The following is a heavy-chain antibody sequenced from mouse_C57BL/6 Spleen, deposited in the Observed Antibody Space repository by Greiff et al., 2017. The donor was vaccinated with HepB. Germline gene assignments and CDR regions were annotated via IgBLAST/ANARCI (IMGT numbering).Heavy chain of an antibody. CDR1: GFSFNTYA. J-gene: IGHJ3*01. CDR2: IRSKSNNYAT. V-gene: IGHV10-1*01. CDR3: VRQTGNTPFAF. Sequence: EVQGVESGGGLVQPKGSLKLSCAASGFSFNTYAMNWVRQAPGKGLEWVARIRSKSNNYATYYADSVKDRFTISRDDSESMLYLQMNNLKTEDTAMYYCVRQTGNTPFAFWGQGTLVTVSA. D-gene: IGHD4-1*01.